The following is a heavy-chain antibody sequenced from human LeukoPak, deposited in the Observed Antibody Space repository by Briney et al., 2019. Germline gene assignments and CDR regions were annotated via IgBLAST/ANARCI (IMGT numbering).Heavy chain of an antibody. CDR1: GGSFSGYY. Sequence: SETLSLTCAVYGGSFSGYYWSWIRQPPGKGLEWIGEINHSGSTNYNPPLKSRVTISVDTSKNQFSLKLSSVTAADTAVYYCARRIAAAGTHFDYWGQGTLVTVSS. D-gene: IGHD6-13*01. CDR3: ARRIAAAGTHFDY. CDR2: INHSGST. J-gene: IGHJ4*02. V-gene: IGHV4-34*01.